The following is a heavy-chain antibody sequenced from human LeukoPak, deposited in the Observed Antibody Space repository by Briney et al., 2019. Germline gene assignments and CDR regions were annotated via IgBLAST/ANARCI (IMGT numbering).Heavy chain of an antibody. CDR1: GFTFSGSA. Sequence: PGASLRLSCAASGFTFSGSAMHWVRQASGKGLEWVGRIRSKANSYATAYAASVKGRFTISRDDSKNTAYLQMNSLKTEDTAVYYCTSLAVAAADYWGQGTLVTVSS. CDR3: TSLAVAAADY. D-gene: IGHD6-19*01. V-gene: IGHV3-73*01. CDR2: IRSKANSYAT. J-gene: IGHJ4*02.